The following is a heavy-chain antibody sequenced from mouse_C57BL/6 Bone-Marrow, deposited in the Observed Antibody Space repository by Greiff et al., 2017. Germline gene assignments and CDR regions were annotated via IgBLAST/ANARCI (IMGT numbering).Heavy chain of an antibody. CDR3: ARGRGTTGGNWYFDV. CDR2: ISYDGSN. D-gene: IGHD1-1*01. V-gene: IGHV3-6*01. J-gene: IGHJ1*03. CDR1: GYSITSGYY. Sequence: EVKLMESGPGLVKPSQSLSLTCSVTGYSITSGYYWNWIRQFPGNKLEWMGYISYDGSNNYNPSLKNRISITRDTSKNQFFLKLNSVTTEDTATYYCARGRGTTGGNWYFDVWGTGTTVTVSS.